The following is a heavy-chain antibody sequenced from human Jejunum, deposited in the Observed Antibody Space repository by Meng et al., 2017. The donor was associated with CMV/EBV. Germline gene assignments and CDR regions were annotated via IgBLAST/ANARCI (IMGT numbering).Heavy chain of an antibody. CDR3: AREIINLDRMDV. Sequence: ASGYTFSSYGIDWVRQASGQGLEWMGGISPSSGDSGCAEKFQGRVTMTRNTSISTVYMELSGLTSADTGVYYCAREIINLDRMDVWGQGTTVTVSS. J-gene: IGHJ6*02. V-gene: IGHV1-8*01. D-gene: IGHD1-1*01. CDR2: ISPSSGDS. CDR1: GYTFSSYG.